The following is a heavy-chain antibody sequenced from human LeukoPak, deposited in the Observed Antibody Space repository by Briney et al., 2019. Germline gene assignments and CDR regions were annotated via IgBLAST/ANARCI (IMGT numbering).Heavy chain of an antibody. Sequence: ASVKVSCKASGGTFTSYAFIWVRQAPGQGLEWMGGIIPIFDTTNYAQKFQGRVTFTADDSTSTVYMDLSSLRSEDTAVYYCAKADVTLIRGGGYYYGLDVWGKGTTVTVSS. D-gene: IGHD3-10*01. J-gene: IGHJ6*04. V-gene: IGHV1-69*13. CDR3: AKADVTLIRGGGYYYGLDV. CDR2: IIPIFDTT. CDR1: GGTFTSYA.